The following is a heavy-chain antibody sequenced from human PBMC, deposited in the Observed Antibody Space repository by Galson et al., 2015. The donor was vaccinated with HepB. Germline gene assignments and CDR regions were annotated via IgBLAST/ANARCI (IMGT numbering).Heavy chain of an antibody. J-gene: IGHJ4*02. CDR1: GFTFSSYW. CDR2: IKQDGSEK. D-gene: IGHD4-23*01. V-gene: IGHV3-7*01. CDR3: ARVLRWYRDGGFDY. Sequence: SLRLSCAASGFTFSSYWMSWVRQAPGKGLEWVANIKQDGSEKYYVDSVKGRFTISRDNAKNSLYLQMNSLRAEDTAVYYCARVLRWYRDGGFDYWGQGTLVTVSS.